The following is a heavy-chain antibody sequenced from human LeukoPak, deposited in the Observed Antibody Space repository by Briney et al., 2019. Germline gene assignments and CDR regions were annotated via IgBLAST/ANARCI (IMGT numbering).Heavy chain of an antibody. D-gene: IGHD4/OR15-4a*01. CDR3: ARRAGAYSHPYDY. Sequence: GGSLRLSCAACGFTFSDYSMNWVRQAPGKGLEWVSSISSSSSYIFYADSVRGRCSISRDNAKNSLYLQMNSLRAEDTAVYYCARRAGAYSHPYDYWGQGTLVTVSS. J-gene: IGHJ4*02. V-gene: IGHV3-21*04. CDR1: GFTFSDYS. CDR2: ISSSSSYI.